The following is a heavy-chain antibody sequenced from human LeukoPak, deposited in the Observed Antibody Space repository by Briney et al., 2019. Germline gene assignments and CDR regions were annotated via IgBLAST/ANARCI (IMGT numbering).Heavy chain of an antibody. CDR2: IYHSGST. D-gene: IGHD1-26*01. Sequence: SETLSLTCSVSGYSISSGYYWGWIRQPPGKGLEWIGNIYHSGSTYYNPSLKSRVTISVDTSKNQFSLKLSSVTAADTAVYYCARLDISGSRGYYMDVWGKGTTVTVSS. CDR1: GYSISSGYY. V-gene: IGHV4-38-2*01. CDR3: ARLDISGSRGYYMDV. J-gene: IGHJ6*03.